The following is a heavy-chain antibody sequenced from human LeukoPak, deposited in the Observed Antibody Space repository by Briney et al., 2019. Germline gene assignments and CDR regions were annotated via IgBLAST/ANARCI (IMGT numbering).Heavy chain of an antibody. CDR1: GGTFSSYA. J-gene: IGHJ4*02. D-gene: IGHD3-22*01. CDR3: AITYYYDSSGYSYFDH. Sequence: ASVKVSCKASGGTFSSYAISWVRQAPGQGLEWMGGIIPIFGTANYAQKFQGRVTITADESTSTAYMELSSLRSEDTAVYYCAITYYYDSSGYSYFDHWGQGTLVTVSS. V-gene: IGHV1-69*13. CDR2: IIPIFGTA.